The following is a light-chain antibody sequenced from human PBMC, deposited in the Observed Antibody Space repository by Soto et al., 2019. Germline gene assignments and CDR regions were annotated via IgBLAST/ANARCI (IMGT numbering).Light chain of an antibody. CDR2: LNSDGSH. CDR3: QTWGTGGGV. V-gene: IGLV4-69*01. J-gene: IGLJ2*01. Sequence: QLVLTQSPSASASLGASVKLTCTLSSGHSSYAIAWHQQQPEKGPRYLMKLNSDGSHSKGDGIPDRFSGSSSGAERYLTNSSLQSEDEADYYCQTWGTGGGVFGGGTQLTVL. CDR1: SGHSSYA.